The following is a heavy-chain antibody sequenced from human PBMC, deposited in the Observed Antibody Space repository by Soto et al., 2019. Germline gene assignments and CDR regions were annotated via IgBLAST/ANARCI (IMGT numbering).Heavy chain of an antibody. J-gene: IGHJ4*02. Sequence: PGESLKISCKGSGHSSMSYWIGWVRQMPGKGLEWMGIIYPGDSDTRYSPSFQGQVTISVDKSTGTAYLQWSSLKASDTAIYYCARLLGSFLDYWGQGTPVTVSS. V-gene: IGHV5-51*01. CDR3: ARLLGSFLDY. CDR2: IYPGDSDT. D-gene: IGHD1-26*01. CDR1: GHSSMSYW.